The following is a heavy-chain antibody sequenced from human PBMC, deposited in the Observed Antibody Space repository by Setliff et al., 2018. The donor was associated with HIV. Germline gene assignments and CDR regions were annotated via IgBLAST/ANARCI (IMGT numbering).Heavy chain of an antibody. J-gene: IGHJ4*02. CDR3: AKDRYYDSSGSPFDY. D-gene: IGHD3-22*01. CDR1: GLTFSSYG. CDR2: ISGRDGRT. V-gene: IGHV3-23*01. Sequence: AGGSLRLSCAAFGLTFSSYGMSWVRQAPGKGLEWVSTISGRDGRTYYADSVKGRFTISRDNSKNTLYLQMNSLRAEDTAVYYCAKDRYYDSSGSPFDYWGQGTLVTVSS.